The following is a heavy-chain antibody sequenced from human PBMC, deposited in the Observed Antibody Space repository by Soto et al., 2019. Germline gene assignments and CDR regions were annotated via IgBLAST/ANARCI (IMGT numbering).Heavy chain of an antibody. D-gene: IGHD5-12*01. CDR3: ARAISGYVT. Sequence: QVQLVQSGAEVKKPGASVKVSCKASGITFSTYAIHWVRQAPGQSLEWMGWINTGNGNTRYSQNYQCRVTLTMDTSASTAYMDLSSLRSEDTSIYYCARAISGYVTWGQGTLVTVSS. V-gene: IGHV1-3*04. CDR1: GITFSTYA. J-gene: IGHJ5*02. CDR2: INTGNGNT.